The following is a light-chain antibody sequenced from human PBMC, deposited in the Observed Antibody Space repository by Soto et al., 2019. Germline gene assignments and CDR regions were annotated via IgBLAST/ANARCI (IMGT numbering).Light chain of an antibody. J-gene: IGKJ5*01. CDR3: QQRSNWPIT. V-gene: IGKV3D-20*02. CDR1: QSLSSSY. CDR2: DAS. Sequence: EIVMTQSPATLSVSPGERATLSCRASQSLSSSYLAWYQQKPGQPPRLLIYDASTRATGIPARFSGSGSGTDFTLTISSLEPEDFAVYYCQQRSNWPITFGQGTRLEIK.